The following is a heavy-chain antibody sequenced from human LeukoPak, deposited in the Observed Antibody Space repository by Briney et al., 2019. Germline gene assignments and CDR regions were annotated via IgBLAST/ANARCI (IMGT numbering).Heavy chain of an antibody. J-gene: IGHJ6*03. D-gene: IGHD3-10*01. Sequence: PGGSLRLSCAASGFTVSSNYMSWVRQAPGRGLEWVSAISGSGGSTYYADSVKGRFTISRDNSKNTLYLQMNSLRAEDTAVYYCAKDSRGSGSFYYYYYMDVWGKGTTVTISS. V-gene: IGHV3-23*01. CDR2: ISGSGGST. CDR3: AKDSRGSGSFYYYYYMDV. CDR1: GFTVSSNY.